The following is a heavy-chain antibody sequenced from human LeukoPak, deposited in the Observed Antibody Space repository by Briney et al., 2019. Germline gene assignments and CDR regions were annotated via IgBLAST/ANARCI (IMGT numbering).Heavy chain of an antibody. CDR2: INPNSGGT. D-gene: IGHD3-22*01. J-gene: IGHJ3*02. CDR1: GYTFTDYY. CDR3: ARPSTFYYDSSNYYPDAFDI. Sequence: RASVTVSCKASGYTFTDYYMNWVRQAPGQGLEWLGWINPNSGGTNYAEKFQGRVTMTRDTSTSTAYMELRRLAPDDTAVYYCARPSTFYYDSSNYYPDAFDIWGRGTMVTVSS. V-gene: IGHV1-2*02.